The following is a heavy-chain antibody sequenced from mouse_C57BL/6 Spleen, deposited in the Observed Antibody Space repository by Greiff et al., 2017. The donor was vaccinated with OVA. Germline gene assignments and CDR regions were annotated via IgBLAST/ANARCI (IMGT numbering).Heavy chain of an antibody. CDR2: IYPGDGDT. D-gene: IGHD2-1*01. CDR3: ARGGGNYYYFDY. J-gene: IGHJ2*01. Sequence: VQLQQSGAELVKPGASVKISCKASGYAFSSYWMNWVKQRPGKGLEWIGQIYPGDGDTNYNGKFKGKATLTADKSSSTAYLQLSSLTSEDSAVYCCARGGGNYYYFDYWGQGTTLTVSS. CDR1: GYAFSSYW. V-gene: IGHV1-80*01.